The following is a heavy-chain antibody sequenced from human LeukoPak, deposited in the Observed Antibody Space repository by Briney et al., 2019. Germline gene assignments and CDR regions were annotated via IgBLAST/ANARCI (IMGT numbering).Heavy chain of an antibody. J-gene: IGHJ4*02. D-gene: IGHD3-22*01. CDR1: GYTFTSYY. CDR2: IHPNNGNT. Sequence: ASVKVSCKASGYTFTSYYMHWVRQPPGQGLEWVGIIHPNNGNTRYAQKFQGRVTMTRDTSTSTVYMELSSLRSEDTAVYYCARERWTYDSSGYYEYWGQGTLVTVSS. V-gene: IGHV1-46*01. CDR3: ARERWTYDSSGYYEY.